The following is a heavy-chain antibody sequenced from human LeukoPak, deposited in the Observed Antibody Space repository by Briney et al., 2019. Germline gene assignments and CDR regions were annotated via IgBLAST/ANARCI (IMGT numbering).Heavy chain of an antibody. V-gene: IGHV3-23*01. Sequence: PGGSLRLSCAASGFTFSSYAMSWVRQAPGKGLEWVSAISGSGGSTYYADSVKGRFTISRDNSKNTLYLQTNSLRAEDTAVYYCAKAGYDFWSGIAFSFDYWGQGTLVTVSS. D-gene: IGHD3-3*01. CDR1: GFTFSSYA. J-gene: IGHJ4*02. CDR3: AKAGYDFWSGIAFSFDY. CDR2: ISGSGGST.